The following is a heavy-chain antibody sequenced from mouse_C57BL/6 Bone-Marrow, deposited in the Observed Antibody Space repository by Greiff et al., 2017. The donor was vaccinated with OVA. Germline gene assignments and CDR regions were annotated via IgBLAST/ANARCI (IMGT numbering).Heavy chain of an antibody. J-gene: IGHJ2*01. Sequence: VQLQQPGAELVKPGASVKLSCKASGYTFTSYWMQWVKQRPGQGLEWIGEIDPSDSYTNYNQKFKGKATLTVETSSSTAYMQLSSLTSEDSAVYYCARPTVVPFDYWGQGTTLTVSS. CDR2: IDPSDSYT. CDR1: GYTFTSYW. CDR3: ARPTVVPFDY. D-gene: IGHD1-1*01. V-gene: IGHV1-50*01.